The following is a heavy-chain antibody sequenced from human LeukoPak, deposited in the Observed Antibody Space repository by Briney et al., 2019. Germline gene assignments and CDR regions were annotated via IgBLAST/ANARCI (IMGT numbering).Heavy chain of an antibody. J-gene: IGHJ4*02. V-gene: IGHV4-4*07. CDR1: GGSISSDY. Sequence: PSETLSLTCTVSGGSISSDYWTWIRQPAGKGLEWIGRINTSGSTDYNPSLKSRVTMSVDTSKNQFSLKLSSVTAADTAVYYCARGKYDRSGVDYWGQGTLVTVS. CDR2: INTSGST. CDR3: ARGKYDRSGVDY. D-gene: IGHD3-22*01.